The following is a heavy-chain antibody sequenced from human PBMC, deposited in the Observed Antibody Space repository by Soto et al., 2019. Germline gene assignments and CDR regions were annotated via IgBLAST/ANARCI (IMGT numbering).Heavy chain of an antibody. Sequence: PGGSLRLSCAASGFTFSSYATSWVRQAPGKGLEWVSAISGSGGSTYYADSVKGRFTISRDNSKNTLYLQMNSLRAEDTAVYYCARDLCTNGVCLTFDYWGQGTLVTVSS. D-gene: IGHD2-8*01. CDR2: ISGSGGST. CDR1: GFTFSSYA. J-gene: IGHJ4*02. CDR3: ARDLCTNGVCLTFDY. V-gene: IGHV3-23*01.